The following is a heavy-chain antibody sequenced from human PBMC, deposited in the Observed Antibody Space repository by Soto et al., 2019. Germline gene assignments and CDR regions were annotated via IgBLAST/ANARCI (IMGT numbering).Heavy chain of an antibody. V-gene: IGHV3-30-3*01. J-gene: IGHJ4*02. Sequence: QVQLVESGGGVVQPGRSLRLSCAASGFTFSSYVMHWVRQAPGKGLAWVAVISYDGSNKYYADSVKGRFTISRDNSKNTLYLQMNSLRAEDTAVYYCARAGSYSSSSIGGFDYWGQGTLVTVSS. D-gene: IGHD6-6*01. CDR1: GFTFSSYV. CDR2: ISYDGSNK. CDR3: ARAGSYSSSSIGGFDY.